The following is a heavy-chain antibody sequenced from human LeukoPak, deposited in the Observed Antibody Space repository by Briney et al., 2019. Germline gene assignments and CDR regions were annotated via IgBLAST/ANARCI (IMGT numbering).Heavy chain of an antibody. CDR2: INPSSGGT. J-gene: IGHJ4*02. CDR3: AKVGSGWRNFDY. Sequence: ASVKVSCKASVYTFTGDYMHCGRQAPGQGLEWMGWINPSSGGTNYAQKFQGRVTMTRDTSISTAYMELSRLRSDDTAVYYCAKVGSGWRNFDYWGQGTLVTVSS. CDR1: VYTFTGDY. V-gene: IGHV1-2*02. D-gene: IGHD6-19*01.